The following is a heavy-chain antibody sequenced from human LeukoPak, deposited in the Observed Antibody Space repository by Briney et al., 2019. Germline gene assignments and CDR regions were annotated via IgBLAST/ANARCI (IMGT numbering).Heavy chain of an antibody. Sequence: GASVKVSCKASGGTFSSYAFSWVRQAPGQGLEWMGGIIPLYGTANYAQRFQGRVTITADESTSTAYMELRSLRSDDTAVYYCARGNDFWSGYFGRVDYWGQGTLVTVSS. D-gene: IGHD3-3*01. V-gene: IGHV1-69*13. CDR1: GGTFSSYA. CDR3: ARGNDFWSGYFGRVDY. CDR2: IIPLYGTA. J-gene: IGHJ4*02.